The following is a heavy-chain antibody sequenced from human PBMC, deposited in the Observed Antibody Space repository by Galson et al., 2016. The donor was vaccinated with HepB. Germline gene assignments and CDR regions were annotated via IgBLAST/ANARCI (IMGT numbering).Heavy chain of an antibody. CDR3: TKAAIAMAPPYYMDV. J-gene: IGHJ6*03. CDR2: ISWDSRNM. D-gene: IGHD6-19*01. V-gene: IGHV3-9*01. Sequence: SLRLSCAASEFKFDDYAMHWVRQVPGKGLQWVSGISWDSRNMGYADSVKGRFTISRDNAKNSLYLQMNSLTTEDTALYYCTKAAIAMAPPYYMDVWGKGTTVTVSS. CDR1: EFKFDDYA.